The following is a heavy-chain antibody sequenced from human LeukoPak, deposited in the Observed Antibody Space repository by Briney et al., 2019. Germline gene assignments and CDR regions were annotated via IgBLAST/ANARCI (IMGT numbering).Heavy chain of an antibody. V-gene: IGHV1-69*04. CDR2: IIPILGIA. CDR1: GGTFSSYA. D-gene: IGHD5-18*01. CDR3: AREIYSYGPANFDC. J-gene: IGHJ4*02. Sequence: SVKVSCKASGGTFSSYAISWVRQAPGQGLEWMGRIIPILGIANYAQKFQGRVTITADKSTSTAYMELSSLRSEDTAVYYCAREIYSYGPANFDCWGQGTLVTVSS.